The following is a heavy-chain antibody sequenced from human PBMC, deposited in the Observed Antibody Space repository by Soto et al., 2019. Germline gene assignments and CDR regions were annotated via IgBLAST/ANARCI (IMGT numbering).Heavy chain of an antibody. CDR3: ARLAVSAPTSSFYS. CDR1: GGSISNSSYY. V-gene: IGHV4-39*01. J-gene: IGHJ5*01. Sequence: SETLSLTCTISGGSISNSSYYWGWIRQPPGKGLEWIGSVYYSGSTYYNPSLKSRATISVDTSKTQFSLKLRSVTAADTAVYYFARLAVSAPTSSFYSRAQGTLVPVSS. D-gene: IGHD2-15*01. CDR2: VYYSGST.